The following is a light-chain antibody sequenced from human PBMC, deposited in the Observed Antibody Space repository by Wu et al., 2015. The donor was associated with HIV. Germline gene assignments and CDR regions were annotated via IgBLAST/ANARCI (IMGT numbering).Light chain of an antibody. V-gene: IGKV3-11*01. Sequence: EIVLTQSPANLSLSPGERATLSCRASQRVSRYLAWYQQKPGQAPRLLIYDASTRATGIPARFSGSGSGTDFTLTISSLEPEDFAVYYCHQRYNWPLTFGGGTKVEIK. CDR3: HQRYNWPLT. CDR2: DAS. J-gene: IGKJ4*01. CDR1: QRVSRY.